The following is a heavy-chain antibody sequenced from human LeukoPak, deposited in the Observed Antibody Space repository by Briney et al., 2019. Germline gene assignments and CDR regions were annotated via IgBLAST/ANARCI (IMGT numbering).Heavy chain of an antibody. CDR1: GFTFSTHW. Sequence: GGSLRLSCVASGFTFSTHWMHWVRQAPGKGLVWVARIYSDGYSDGSSTIYADSVKGRFTISRDNSKNTLYLQMNSLRAEDTAVYYCAKVREVGANSSPFDYWGQGTLVTVSS. CDR2: IYSDGYSDGSST. D-gene: IGHD1-26*01. J-gene: IGHJ4*02. CDR3: AKVREVGANSSPFDY. V-gene: IGHV3-74*01.